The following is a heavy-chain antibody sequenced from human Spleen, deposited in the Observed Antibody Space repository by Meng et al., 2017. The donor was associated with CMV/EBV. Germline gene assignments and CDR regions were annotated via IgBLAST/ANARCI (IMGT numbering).Heavy chain of an antibody. J-gene: IGHJ4*02. CDR1: GYTFTTYY. V-gene: IGHV1-46*01. D-gene: IGHD2-2*01. CDR2: INPSGVIT. Sequence: QVQLMKSGAEGKKPGAPVKGSCKASGYTFTTYYIHWVRQAPGQGPEWMGLINPSGVITTYAQKFQGRVTMTSDTSTSTVYMELSSLTSEDTAVYYCARPNYASDGRGLLGFDYWGQGTLVTVSS. CDR3: ARPNYASDGRGLLGFDY.